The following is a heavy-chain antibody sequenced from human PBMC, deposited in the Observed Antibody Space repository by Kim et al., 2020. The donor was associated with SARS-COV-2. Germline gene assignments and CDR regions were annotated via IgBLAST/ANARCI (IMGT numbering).Heavy chain of an antibody. CDR1: GFTFSSYA. CDR3: ARAHVVYGEYK. J-gene: IGHJ4*02. V-gene: IGHV3-30-3*01. CDR2: ISYDGSNK. D-gene: IGHD4-17*01. Sequence: GGSLRLSCAASGFTFSSYAMHWVRQAPGKGLEWVAVISYDGSNKYYADSVKGRFTISRDNSKNTLYLQMNSLRAEDTAVYYCARAHVVYGEYKWGQGTLVTVSS.